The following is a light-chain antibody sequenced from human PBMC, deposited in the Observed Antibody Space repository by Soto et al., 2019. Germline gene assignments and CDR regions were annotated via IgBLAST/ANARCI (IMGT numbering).Light chain of an antibody. CDR2: AAS. J-gene: IGKJ1*01. CDR1: QSISSY. Sequence: DIQVTQSPSSLSASVGYIFTITCRASQSISSYLNWYQQKPGKAPKLLIYAASSLQSGVPSRFSGSGSGTDFTLTISSLQPEDFATYYCQQSYSTPQTFGQGTKVDIK. CDR3: QQSYSTPQT. V-gene: IGKV1-39*01.